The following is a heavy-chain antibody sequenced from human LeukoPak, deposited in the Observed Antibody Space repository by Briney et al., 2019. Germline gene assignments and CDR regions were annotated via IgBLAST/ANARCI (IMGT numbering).Heavy chain of an antibody. V-gene: IGHV5-51*01. D-gene: IGHD3-22*01. J-gene: IGHJ4*02. CDR2: IYPGDSDT. CDR1: GYSFTSYW. Sequence: GESLKISCKGSGYSFTSYWIGWVRQMPGKGLEWMGIIYPGDSDTRYSPSFQGQVTISADKSISTAYLQWSSLKASDTAMYYCARMGDSYYYDSSGYYMGDYYFDYWGQGTLVTVSS. CDR3: ARMGDSYYYDSSGYYMGDYYFDY.